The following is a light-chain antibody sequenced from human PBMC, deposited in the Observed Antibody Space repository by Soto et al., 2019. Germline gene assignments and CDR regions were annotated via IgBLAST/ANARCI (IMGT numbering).Light chain of an antibody. CDR1: SSDIGAYNY. J-gene: IGLJ3*02. V-gene: IGLV2-8*01. CDR2: EFS. CDR3: SSYAGSSTWV. Sequence: QSALTQPHSASGSPGQSVTISCTGTSSDIGAYNYVSWYQQHPGKAPKLMIYEFSKRPSGVPDRFSGSKSGNTASLTVSGLQAEDEADYYCSSYAGSSTWVFGGGTKVTVL.